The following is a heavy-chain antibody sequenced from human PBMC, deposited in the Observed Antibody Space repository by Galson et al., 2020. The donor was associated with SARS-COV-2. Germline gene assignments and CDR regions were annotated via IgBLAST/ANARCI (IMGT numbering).Heavy chain of an antibody. CDR2: IYTSGST. Sequence: SETLSLTCTVSGGSISSYYWSWIRQPAGKGLEWIGRIYTSGSTDYKPSLKTRVTMSVDTSKNQFSLKLSSVTAADTAVYYCVRGPHCSGGSCYSNWFDPWGQGTLVTVSS. D-gene: IGHD2-15*01. CDR1: GGSISSYY. CDR3: VRGPHCSGGSCYSNWFDP. V-gene: IGHV4-4*07. J-gene: IGHJ5*02.